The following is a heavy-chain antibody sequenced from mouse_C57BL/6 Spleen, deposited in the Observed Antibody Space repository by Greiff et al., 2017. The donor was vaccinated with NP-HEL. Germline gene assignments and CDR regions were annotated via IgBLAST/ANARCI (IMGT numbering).Heavy chain of an antibody. CDR3: ARGYYGSSEDYAMDY. J-gene: IGHJ4*01. Sequence: EVKLMESGAELVKPGASVKLSCTASGFNIKDYYMHWVKQRTEQGLEWIGRIDPEDGETKYAPKFQGKATITADTSSNTAYLQLSSLTSEDTAVYYCARGYYGSSEDYAMDYWGQGTSVTVSS. CDR1: GFNIKDYY. V-gene: IGHV14-2*01. D-gene: IGHD1-1*01. CDR2: IDPEDGET.